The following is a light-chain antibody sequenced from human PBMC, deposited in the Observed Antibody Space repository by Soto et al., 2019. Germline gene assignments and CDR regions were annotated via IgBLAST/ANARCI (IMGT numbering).Light chain of an antibody. Sequence: DIQMTQSPSTLSASVGDRVTITCRASQSIGTWLSWFQQKPGKAPDVLIFKSSSLERGVPSRFSGSGSGTEFTLTISSLQPGAFATYYCKQYDSYPFTFRQRTKLDIK. CDR1: QSIGTW. J-gene: IGKJ2*01. CDR3: KQYDSYPFT. V-gene: IGKV1-5*03. CDR2: KSS.